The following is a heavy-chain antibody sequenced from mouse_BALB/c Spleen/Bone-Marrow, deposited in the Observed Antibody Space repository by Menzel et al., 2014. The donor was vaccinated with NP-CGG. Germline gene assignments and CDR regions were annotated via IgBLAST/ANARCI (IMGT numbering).Heavy chain of an antibody. CDR1: GYTFSSYV. J-gene: IGHJ4*01. CDR2: INPYNDGT. Sequence: EVQLQQSGPELGKPGASVKMSCKASGYTFSSYVIHWVKQKPGQGLEWIGYINPYNDGTKYNEKFKGKATLTSDKSSSTAYSDLSSLTSEDSAVYYCAREADGYYVGAMDYWGQGTSVTVSS. V-gene: IGHV1-14*01. D-gene: IGHD2-3*01. CDR3: AREADGYYVGAMDY.